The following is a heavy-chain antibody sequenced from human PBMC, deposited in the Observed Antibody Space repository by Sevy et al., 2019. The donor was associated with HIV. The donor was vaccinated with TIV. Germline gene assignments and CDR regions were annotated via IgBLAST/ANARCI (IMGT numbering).Heavy chain of an antibody. V-gene: IGHV4-59*01. CDR1: GGSISNYY. Sequence: SETLSLTCTVSGGSISNYYWNWIRQPPGKGLEWIGYIYYSGTTNYNPSLKPPITISVDTSNNQFSLKVTSVTAADTAVYYCARGIYSYGYWREFDYWGQGTLVTVSS. CDR2: IYYSGTT. D-gene: IGHD5-18*01. CDR3: ARGIYSYGYWREFDY. J-gene: IGHJ4*02.